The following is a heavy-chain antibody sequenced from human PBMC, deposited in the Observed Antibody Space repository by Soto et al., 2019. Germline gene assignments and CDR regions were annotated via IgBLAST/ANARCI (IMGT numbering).Heavy chain of an antibody. CDR2: IYWDDDK. CDR1: GFSLSTSGVG. CDR3: AYTGGITTFDY. Sequence: SGPTLVNPTKPLTLTCPFSGFSLSTSGVGVGWIRQPPGKALEWLALIYWDDDKRYSPSLKSRLTITKDTSKNQVVLTMTNMDPVDTATYYCAYTGGITTFDYWGQGTLVTVSS. D-gene: IGHD3-10*01. V-gene: IGHV2-5*02. J-gene: IGHJ4*02.